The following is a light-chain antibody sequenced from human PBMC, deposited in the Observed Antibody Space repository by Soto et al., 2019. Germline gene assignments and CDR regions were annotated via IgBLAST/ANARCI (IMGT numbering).Light chain of an antibody. V-gene: IGKV1-9*01. J-gene: IGKJ4*01. Sequence: DIQMTQSPSSLSASVGDRVTITCRASQGISSYLGWYQQKQGKXXNXXIYDASTLHSGVPSRFSGGGSGTDFTITISSLQPEDFATYYCQQVNVYPSTFGGGTKVDIK. CDR3: QQVNVYPST. CDR2: DAS. CDR1: QGISSY.